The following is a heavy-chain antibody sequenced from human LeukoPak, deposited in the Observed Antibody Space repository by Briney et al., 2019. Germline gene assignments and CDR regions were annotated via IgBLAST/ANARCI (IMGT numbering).Heavy chain of an antibody. CDR3: ARDFALVGALDWYFDL. D-gene: IGHD2-8*02. CDR1: GGSISSSSYY. CDR2: IYYSGST. Sequence: PSETLSLTCTVSGGSISSSSYYWGWIRQPPGKGLEWIGSIYYSGSTYYNPSLKSRVTISVDTSKNQFSLKLSSVTAADTAVYYCARDFALVGALDWYFDLWGRGTLVTVSS. J-gene: IGHJ2*01. V-gene: IGHV4-39*07.